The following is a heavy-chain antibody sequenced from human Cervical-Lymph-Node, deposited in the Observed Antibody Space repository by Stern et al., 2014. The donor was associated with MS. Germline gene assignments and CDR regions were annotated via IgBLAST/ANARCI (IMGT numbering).Heavy chain of an antibody. CDR3: ARVRSAAPDLPFDF. J-gene: IGHJ4*02. V-gene: IGHV4-39*02. Sequence: VQLVESGPGLVKPSETLSLTCSVSGASMSSTTYYWGWIRQAPGEGLEWIGNVNNSWTPTYTPSLSRRVPISVDTSKNVFSLKLTSAPAADTAVYYCARVRSAAPDLPFDFWGQGTLVTVSS. CDR2: VNNSWTP. CDR1: GASMSSTTYY. D-gene: IGHD6-6*01.